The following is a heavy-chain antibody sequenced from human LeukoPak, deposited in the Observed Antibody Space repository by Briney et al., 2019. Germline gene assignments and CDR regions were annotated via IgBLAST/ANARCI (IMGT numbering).Heavy chain of an antibody. CDR3: TTGLVFVCTYGVCFNYLEY. CDR2: IKSKTDGGTT. D-gene: IGHD2-8*01. Sequence: GGSLRLSCAASGFTFSNAWMSWVRQAPGKGLEWVGRIKSKTDGGTTDYAAPVKGRFTISRDDSKNTLYLQMNSLNTEDTAVYYCTTGLVFVCTYGVCFNYLEYGGRGTRVPVPS. CDR1: GFTFSNAW. J-gene: IGHJ4*02. V-gene: IGHV3-15*01.